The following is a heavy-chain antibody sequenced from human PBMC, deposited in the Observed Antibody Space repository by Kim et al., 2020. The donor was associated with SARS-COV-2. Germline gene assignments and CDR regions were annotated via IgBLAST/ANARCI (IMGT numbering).Heavy chain of an antibody. CDR1: GYTFTSYY. CDR3: ARASYEKGTYSSGWYHFDY. J-gene: IGHJ4*02. Sequence: ASVKVSCKASGYTFTSYYMHWVRQAPGQGLEWMGIINPSGGSTSYAQKFQGRVTMTRDTSTSTVYMELSSLRSEDTAVYYCARASYEKGTYSSGWYHFDYWGQGTLVTVSS. CDR2: INPSGGST. D-gene: IGHD6-19*01. V-gene: IGHV1-46*01.